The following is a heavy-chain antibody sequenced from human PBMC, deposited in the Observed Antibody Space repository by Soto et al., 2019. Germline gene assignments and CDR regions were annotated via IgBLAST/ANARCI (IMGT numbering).Heavy chain of an antibody. CDR3: ARVIYGGWSTIKDYYYYAMDV. J-gene: IGHJ6*02. D-gene: IGHD5-12*01. CDR2: ISGGSSRI. V-gene: IGHV3-48*02. CDR1: GFSFSTYD. Sequence: EVQLVESGGGLVQPGGSLRLSCAASGFSFSTYDMNWVRQAPGKGLEWVSYISGGSSRIFYADSVKGRFTISRDNAKNSLYLQMNSLRDEDTGVYYCARVIYGGWSTIKDYYYYAMDVWGQGTTVTVFS.